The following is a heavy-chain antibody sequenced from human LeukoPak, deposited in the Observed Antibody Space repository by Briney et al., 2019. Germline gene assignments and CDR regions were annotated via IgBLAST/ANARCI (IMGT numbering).Heavy chain of an antibody. CDR3: AREEYDDVWGSYSWFDP. J-gene: IGHJ5*02. Sequence: GGSLRLSCVRSGFTFSSYSMHWIRQAPGPGLEWVSSISSRNSFIYYADSMKRRFIVSRDNANNSLYLQMNNLTAEHTAVYYCAREEYDDVWGSYSWFDPWGQGTLVIVSS. D-gene: IGHD3-16*01. V-gene: IGHV3-21*01. CDR1: GFTFSSYS. CDR2: ISSRNSFI.